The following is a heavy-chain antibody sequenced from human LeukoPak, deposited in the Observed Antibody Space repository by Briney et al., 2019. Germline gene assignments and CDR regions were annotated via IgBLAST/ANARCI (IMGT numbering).Heavy chain of an antibody. CDR2: IKQDGSVK. J-gene: IGHJ4*02. V-gene: IGHV3-7*01. D-gene: IGHD2-8*01. CDR3: ARDTKGRNVY. CDR1: GFTFSSYW. Sequence: GGSLILPCAASGFTFSSYWMTWVRQAPGKGLEWVANIKQDGSVKQYVGSVKGRFTISRDNAKNSLYLQMNSLRAEDTAVYYCARDTKGRNVYCVQGTLVTVSS.